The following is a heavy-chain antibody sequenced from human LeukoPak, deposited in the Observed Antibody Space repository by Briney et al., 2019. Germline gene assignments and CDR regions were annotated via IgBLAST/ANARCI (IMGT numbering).Heavy chain of an antibody. CDR3: ARRLAMAGTRYFDY. Sequence: SETLSLTCTVSGGSISNSNNNYWGGIRQPPGKGLEWIGSIYYSGSTFYNPSLKSRVTISVDTSKNQFSLKLNSMTAADTAVYYCARRLAMAGTRYFDYWGQGTLVTVSS. V-gene: IGHV4-39*01. J-gene: IGHJ4*02. CDR2: IYYSGST. CDR1: GGSISNSNNNY. D-gene: IGHD6-19*01.